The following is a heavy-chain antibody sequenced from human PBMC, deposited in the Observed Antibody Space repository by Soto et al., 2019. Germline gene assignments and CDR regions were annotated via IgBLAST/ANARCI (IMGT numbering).Heavy chain of an antibody. J-gene: IGHJ4*02. CDR1: AFTFSNHW. Sequence: EVQLVESGGGLVQPGGSLRLSCAASAFTFSNHWFHWVRQAPGKGLVWVSGINADGSLTFYADSVKGRFTVSRDNAKNTLNLQMNSLRVEDTAVYYCGHLFDFDYWGQGALVTVSS. CDR3: GHLFDFDY. CDR2: INADGSLT. V-gene: IGHV3-74*01. D-gene: IGHD2-21*01.